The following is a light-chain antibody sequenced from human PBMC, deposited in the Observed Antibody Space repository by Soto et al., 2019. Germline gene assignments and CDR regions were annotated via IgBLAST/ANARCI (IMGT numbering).Light chain of an antibody. Sequence: EIVLTQSPATLSLSTGERASLSCRASQSVSSYLAWYQQKPGQAPRLLIYGASSRATGIPVRFSGSGSGTEFTLTISSLQSEDFAVYYCQQYNNWPLTFGQGTKVDI. CDR2: GAS. CDR3: QQYNNWPLT. CDR1: QSVSSY. V-gene: IGKV3-15*01. J-gene: IGKJ1*01.